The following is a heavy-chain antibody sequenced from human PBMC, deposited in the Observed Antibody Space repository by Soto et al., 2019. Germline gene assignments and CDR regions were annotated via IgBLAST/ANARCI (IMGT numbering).Heavy chain of an antibody. CDR3: ARADRTAMVHRTVAFDI. CDR2: IYYSGST. J-gene: IGHJ3*02. CDR1: GGSISSGGYY. D-gene: IGHD5-18*01. V-gene: IGHV4-31*03. Sequence: QVQLQESGPGLVKPSQTLSLTCTVSGGSISSGGYYWSWIRQHPGKGLEWIGYIYYSGSTYYNPSLKSRVTISVDTSKNQFSLKLSSVTAADTAVYYCARADRTAMVHRTVAFDIWGQGTMVTVSS.